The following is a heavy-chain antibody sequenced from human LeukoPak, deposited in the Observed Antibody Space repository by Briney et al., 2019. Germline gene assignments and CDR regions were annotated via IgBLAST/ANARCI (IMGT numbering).Heavy chain of an antibody. V-gene: IGHV6-1*01. CDR1: GDSVSSNSAA. CDR2: TYYRSKWYN. D-gene: IGHD3-10*01. J-gene: IGHJ5*02. CDR3: ARDPYYYGSGNWNNNWFDP. Sequence: SQTLSLTCAISGDSVSSNSAAWNRIRQSPSRGLEWLGRTYYRSKWYNDYAVSAKSRITINPDTSKNQFSLQLNSVTPEDTAVYYCARDPYYYGSGNWNNNWFDPWGQGTLVTVSS.